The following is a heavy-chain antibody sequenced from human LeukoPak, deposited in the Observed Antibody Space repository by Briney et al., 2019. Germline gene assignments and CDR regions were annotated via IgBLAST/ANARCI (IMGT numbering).Heavy chain of an antibody. Sequence: GASVKVSCKASGYTFTGYYMHWVRQAPGQGLEWMGWINPNSGGTNYAQKFQGRVTMTRDTSISTAYMELSRLRSDDTAVYYCARDLQSSSGYYYVVGYWGQGTLVTVSS. CDR2: INPNSGGT. CDR3: ARDLQSSSGYYYVVGY. CDR1: GYTFTGYY. J-gene: IGHJ4*02. D-gene: IGHD3-22*01. V-gene: IGHV1-2*02.